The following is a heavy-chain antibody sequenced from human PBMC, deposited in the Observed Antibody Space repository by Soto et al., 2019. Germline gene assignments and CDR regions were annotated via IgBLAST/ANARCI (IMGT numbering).Heavy chain of an antibody. Sequence: SQTLSLTCAISGDSVSSDTAAWNWIRSSPSRGLEWLGRTYYRSNWRHDYAVSVKSRITVNPDTSKNHFSLQLNSVTPDDTAVYYCARGVAGSGFDLWGQGTLVTVSS. CDR1: GDSVSSDTAA. J-gene: IGHJ4*02. CDR2: TYYRSNWRH. D-gene: IGHD6-19*01. V-gene: IGHV6-1*01. CDR3: ARGVAGSGFDL.